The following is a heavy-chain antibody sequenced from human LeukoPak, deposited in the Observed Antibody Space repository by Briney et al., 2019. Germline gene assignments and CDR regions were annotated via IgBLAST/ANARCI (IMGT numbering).Heavy chain of an antibody. J-gene: IGHJ4*02. CDR3: ARPNDYGDDY. CDR1: GGSISSYY. Sequence: SETLSLTCTVSGGSISSYYWSWIRQPPGKGLEWIGYIYYSGSTNYNPSLKSRVTISVDTSKNQFSLKLSSVTAADTAVYYCARPNDYGDDYWGQGTLVTVSS. D-gene: IGHD4-17*01. V-gene: IGHV4-59*01. CDR2: IYYSGST.